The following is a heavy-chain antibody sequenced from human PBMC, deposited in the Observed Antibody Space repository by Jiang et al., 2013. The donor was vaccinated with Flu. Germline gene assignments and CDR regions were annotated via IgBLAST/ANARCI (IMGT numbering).Heavy chain of an antibody. CDR2: IYFSGSA. D-gene: IGHD1-26*01. CDR1: GGSISGYT. J-gene: IGHJ4*02. V-gene: IGHV4-4*07. Sequence: GSGLVKPSETLFLTCTVSGGSISGYTWSWVRQPAGKGLEWIGRIYFSGSANYNAALGSRVSMSMYASENQSSLRLSSVTAADTAVYYCARGVVGATAFAYWGQGILVTVSS. CDR3: ARGVVGATAFAY.